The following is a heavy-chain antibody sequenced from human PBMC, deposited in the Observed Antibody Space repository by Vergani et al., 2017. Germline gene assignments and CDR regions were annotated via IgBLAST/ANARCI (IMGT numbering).Heavy chain of an antibody. J-gene: IGHJ6*02. D-gene: IGHD5-12*01. Sequence: QVQLVQSGAEVKKPGASVKVSCKASGYTFTSYGISWVRQAPGQGLEWMGWISAYNGNTNYAQKLQGRVTMTPDTSTSTAYMGLRSLRADDAAVYYCPSDRVKGSGDDRGVEYYYYGMDVWGQGTTVTVSS. CDR2: ISAYNGNT. CDR3: PSDRVKGSGDDRGVEYYYYGMDV. V-gene: IGHV1-18*01. CDR1: GYTFTSYG.